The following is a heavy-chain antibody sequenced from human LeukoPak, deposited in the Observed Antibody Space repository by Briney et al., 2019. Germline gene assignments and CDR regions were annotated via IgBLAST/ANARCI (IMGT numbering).Heavy chain of an antibody. CDR2: ISGTGGST. CDR1: GFTFSRYA. CDR3: ARVVGDHDYSLFFDY. V-gene: IGHV3-23*01. Sequence: PGGSLRLSCAASGFTFSRYAMSWVRQAPGKGLEWVSGISGTGGSTYYADSVKGRFTISRDNSKNTLYLQMNSLRAEDTAVYYCARVVGDHDYSLFFDYWGQGTLVTVSS. D-gene: IGHD2-15*01. J-gene: IGHJ4*02.